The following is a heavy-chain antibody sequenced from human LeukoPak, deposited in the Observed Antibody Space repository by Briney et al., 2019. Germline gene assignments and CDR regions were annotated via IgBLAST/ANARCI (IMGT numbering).Heavy chain of an antibody. J-gene: IGHJ1*01. D-gene: IGHD3-10*01. CDR3: ARAPLDDARGHYYPH. CDR2: INTGKGNS. CDR1: GYTFTNYG. Sequence: GASVKVSCKPSGYTFTNYGMHWVRQAPRQSPEWMGWINTGKGNSKSSQKFQDRVILTRDTSASTAYMELNSLSSEDTAVYYCARAPLDDARGHYYPHWGQGTLVPVPS. V-gene: IGHV1-3*04.